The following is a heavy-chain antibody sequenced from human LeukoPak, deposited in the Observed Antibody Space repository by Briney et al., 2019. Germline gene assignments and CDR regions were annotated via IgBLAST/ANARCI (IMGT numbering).Heavy chain of an antibody. CDR1: GFTFDDYA. Sequence: GGSLRLSCATSGFTFDDYAMHWVRQTPGKGLEWVSGVSWNTDGIGYADSVKGRFTISRDSAKSSLYLQMNSLRADDTALYYCAKGAVAGAFYWYFDLWGRGTLVTVSS. CDR3: AKGAVAGAFYWYFDL. V-gene: IGHV3-9*01. CDR2: VSWNTDGI. J-gene: IGHJ2*01. D-gene: IGHD6-19*01.